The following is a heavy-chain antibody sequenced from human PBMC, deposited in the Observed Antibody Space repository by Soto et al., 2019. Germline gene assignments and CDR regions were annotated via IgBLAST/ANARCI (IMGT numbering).Heavy chain of an antibody. Sequence: QVQLQESGPGLVKPSETLSLTCTVSGGSISSYYWSWIRQPPGKGLEWIGYIYYSGSTNYNPSLKSRVNISVDTSKNQFSLKLSSVTAADTAVYYCAGAYGSGSYYNPIDYWGQGTLVTVSS. J-gene: IGHJ4*02. D-gene: IGHD3-10*01. CDR1: GGSISSYY. V-gene: IGHV4-59*01. CDR3: AGAYGSGSYYNPIDY. CDR2: IYYSGST.